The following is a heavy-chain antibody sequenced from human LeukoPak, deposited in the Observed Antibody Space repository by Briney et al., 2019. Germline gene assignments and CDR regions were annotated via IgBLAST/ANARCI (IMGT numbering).Heavy chain of an antibody. CDR1: GYTFTSYG. V-gene: IGHV1-18*01. CDR3: AREVFGVEYYYMDV. D-gene: IGHD3-3*01. Sequence: ASVKVSCKASGYTFTSYGISWVRQAPGQGLEWMGWISAYNGNTNYAQKLQGRVTMTTDTSTSTAYMELRSLRSDDTAVYYCAREVFGVEYYYMDVWGKGTTVTVSS. CDR2: ISAYNGNT. J-gene: IGHJ6*03.